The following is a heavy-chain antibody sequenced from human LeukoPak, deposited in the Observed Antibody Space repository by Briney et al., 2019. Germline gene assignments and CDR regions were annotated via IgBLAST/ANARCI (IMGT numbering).Heavy chain of an antibody. V-gene: IGHV1-46*01. D-gene: IGHD2-8*02. CDR1: GFTFTNYY. Sequence: ASVKVSCKASGFTFTNYYMHWVRQAPGQGLEWMGLINPSGSNKNYAQKFRGRVTMNRDTSATTVYMEWSSLGSEDTAVYYCAREESGGYFDYGGQGTLVTVSS. CDR3: AREESGGYFDY. J-gene: IGHJ4*02. CDR2: INPSGSNK.